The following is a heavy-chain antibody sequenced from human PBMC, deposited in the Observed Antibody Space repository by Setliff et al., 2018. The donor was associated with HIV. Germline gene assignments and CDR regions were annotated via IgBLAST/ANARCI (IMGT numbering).Heavy chain of an antibody. CDR1: GDSVSSRSYY. CDR3: AREDYYYYGMDV. J-gene: IGHJ6*02. Sequence: PSETLSLTCTVSGDSVSSRSYYWSWIRQPAGKGLEWIGRIYTSGSTNYNPSLKSRVTISVDTSKNQFSLKLSSVTAADTAVYYCAREDYYYYGMDVWGQGTTVTVSS. V-gene: IGHV4-61*02. CDR2: IYTSGST.